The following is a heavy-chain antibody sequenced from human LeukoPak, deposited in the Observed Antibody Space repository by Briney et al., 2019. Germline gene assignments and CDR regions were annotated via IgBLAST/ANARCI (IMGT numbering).Heavy chain of an antibody. D-gene: IGHD1-26*01. CDR1: DDSIFSYSYY. V-gene: IGHV4-39*07. Sequence: SETLSLTCTVSDDSIFSYSYYWGWIRQPPGKGLEWIGSILYSGSTFYNPSLKSRVTISIDTSKNQFSLRLGSVTAADTAVYYCARVQGGSYSYYYYYMDVWGKGTTVTVSS. CDR3: ARVQGGSYSYYYYYMDV. CDR2: ILYSGST. J-gene: IGHJ6*03.